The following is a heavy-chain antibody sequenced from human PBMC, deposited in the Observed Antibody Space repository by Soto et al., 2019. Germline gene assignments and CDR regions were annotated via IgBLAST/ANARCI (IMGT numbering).Heavy chain of an antibody. V-gene: IGHV3-23*01. Sequence: EVQLLESGGDLVQPGGSLRLSCGVSGFSFSSYAMAWVRQVPGKGLEWLSVITVRSHTTYYADSVRGRFTISRNDSRDTLYLQLNSLGGEDTAVYYCARGLAAGGTGGLTYYFDFWGQGTLVTVSP. CDR3: ARGLAAGGTGGLTYYFDF. D-gene: IGHD6-13*01. CDR1: GFSFSSYA. J-gene: IGHJ4*02. CDR2: ITVRSHTT.